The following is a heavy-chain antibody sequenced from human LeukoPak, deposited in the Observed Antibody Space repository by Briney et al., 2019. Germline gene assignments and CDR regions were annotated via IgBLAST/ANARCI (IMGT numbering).Heavy chain of an antibody. V-gene: IGHV5-51*01. J-gene: IGHJ4*02. CDR3: AKMRWPRGGRSSFDY. CDR2: VNPDDSDT. Sequence: GESLKISCKGSGYSFTSYWIGWVRQMPGKGLEWMGIVNPDDSDTIYSPSFQGQVTISADKSITTAYLQWSSLEPSDTAMYYCAKMRWPRGGRSSFDYWGQGALVTVSS. CDR1: GYSFTSYW. D-gene: IGHD3-10*01.